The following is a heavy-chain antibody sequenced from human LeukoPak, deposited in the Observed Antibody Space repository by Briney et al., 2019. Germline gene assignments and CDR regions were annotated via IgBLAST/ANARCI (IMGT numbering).Heavy chain of an antibody. CDR3: ARVGGYSSSWYAHRNWFDP. J-gene: IGHJ5*02. Sequence: PSETLSLTCAVYGGSLSGFYWSWIRQSPGKGLEWVGEINHSGSTNYNPSLKSRVTISVDTSKNQFSLKLSSVTAADTAVYYCARVGGYSSSWYAHRNWFDPWGQGTLVTVSS. V-gene: IGHV4-34*01. D-gene: IGHD6-13*01. CDR1: GGSLSGFY. CDR2: INHSGST.